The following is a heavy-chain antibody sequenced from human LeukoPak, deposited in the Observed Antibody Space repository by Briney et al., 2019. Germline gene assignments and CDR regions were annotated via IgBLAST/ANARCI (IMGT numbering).Heavy chain of an antibody. D-gene: IGHD4-17*01. CDR1: GGSISSSSYY. CDR3: ARHCLVAYGDYIWFDP. CDR2: IYYSGST. V-gene: IGHV4-39*01. J-gene: IGHJ5*02. Sequence: PSETLSLTCTVSGGSISSSSYYWGWIRQLPGKGLEWIGSIYYSGSTYYNPSLKSRVTISVDTSKNQFSLKLSSVTAADTAVYYCARHCLVAYGDYIWFDPWGQGTLVTVSS.